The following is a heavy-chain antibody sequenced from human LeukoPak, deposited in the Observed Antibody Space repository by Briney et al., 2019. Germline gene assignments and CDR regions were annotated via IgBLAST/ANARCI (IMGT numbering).Heavy chain of an antibody. V-gene: IGHV4-38-2*02. CDR3: ARVVVTANNAFDY. J-gene: IGHJ4*02. Sequence: PSETLSLTCTVSGYSISIGYYWGWIRQPPGKGLEWIGRIYHSGSTYYNPSLKSRVTISVDTSKHQFSLKLSSVTAADTAVYYCARVVVTANNAFDYWGQGTLVTVSS. D-gene: IGHD2-21*02. CDR1: GYSISIGYY. CDR2: IYHSGST.